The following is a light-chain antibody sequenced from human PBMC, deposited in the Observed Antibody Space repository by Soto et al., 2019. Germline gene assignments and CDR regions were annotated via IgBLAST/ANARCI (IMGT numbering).Light chain of an antibody. J-gene: IGKJ1*01. CDR3: QQRSTWPPWT. V-gene: IGKV3-11*01. CDR1: QSVTDY. CDR2: DAS. Sequence: EIVLTQSPATLSLSPEERATLSCRASQSVTDYLAWYQQKPGQAPRLLIYDASNRATGIPARFSGSGSGTDFTLTISSLEPEYFAVYYCQQRSTWPPWTFGQGTKVEIK.